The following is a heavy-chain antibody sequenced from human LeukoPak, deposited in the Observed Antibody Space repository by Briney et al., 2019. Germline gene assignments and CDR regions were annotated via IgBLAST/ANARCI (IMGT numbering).Heavy chain of an antibody. J-gene: IGHJ4*02. CDR2: SNPNSGGT. CDR3: ARPYCSGGSCHDYFDY. D-gene: IGHD2-15*01. CDR1: GYTFTGYY. V-gene: IGHV1-2*02. Sequence: GASVKVSCKASGYTFTGYYMHWVRQAPGQGLEWMAWSNPNSGGTNYAQKFQGRVTMTRDTSISTAYMELSGLTSDDTAVYYCARPYCSGGSCHDYFDYWGQGTLVTVSS.